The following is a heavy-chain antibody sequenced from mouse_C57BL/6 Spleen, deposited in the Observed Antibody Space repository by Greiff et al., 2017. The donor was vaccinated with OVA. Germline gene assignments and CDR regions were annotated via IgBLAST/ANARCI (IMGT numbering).Heavy chain of an antibody. V-gene: IGHV1-69*01. J-gene: IGHJ1*03. Sequence: QVQLKQPGAELVMPGASVKLSCKASGYTFTSYWMHWVKQRPGQGLEWIGEIDPSDSYTNYNQKFKGKSTLTVDKSSSTAYMQLSSLTSEDSAVYYCARADLNYYGSSPWYFDVWGTGTTVTVSS. CDR2: IDPSDSYT. CDR1: GYTFTSYW. CDR3: ARADLNYYGSSPWYFDV. D-gene: IGHD1-1*01.